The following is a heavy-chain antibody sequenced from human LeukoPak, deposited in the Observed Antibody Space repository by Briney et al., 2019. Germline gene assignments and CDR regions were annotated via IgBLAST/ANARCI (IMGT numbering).Heavy chain of an antibody. J-gene: IGHJ4*02. CDR2: ISSSGSTI. CDR1: GFTFSIYE. CDR3: ARGIHFYDSSGYPYYFDY. V-gene: IGHV3-48*03. Sequence: GGSLRLSCAASGFTFSIYEMNWVHQAPGKGLEWVSYISSSGSTIYYADSVKGRFTISRDNAEKSLYLQMNSLRAEDTAVYSCARGIHFYDSSGYPYYFDYWGQGTLVTVSS. D-gene: IGHD3-22*01.